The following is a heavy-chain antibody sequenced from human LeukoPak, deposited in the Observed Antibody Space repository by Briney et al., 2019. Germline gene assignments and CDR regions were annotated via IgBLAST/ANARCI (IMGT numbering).Heavy chain of an antibody. Sequence: GGSLRLSCATSGFTFSTYGMHWVRQAPGKGQEWVTVISYDGNNKYYADSVKGRFTISRDNSKNTLYLHMNSLRPEDTAVYYCARAVNILTGYPTGSFDYWGQGTLVTVSS. CDR3: ARAVNILTGYPTGSFDY. CDR1: GFTFSTYG. D-gene: IGHD3-9*01. CDR2: ISYDGNNK. V-gene: IGHV3-30*03. J-gene: IGHJ4*02.